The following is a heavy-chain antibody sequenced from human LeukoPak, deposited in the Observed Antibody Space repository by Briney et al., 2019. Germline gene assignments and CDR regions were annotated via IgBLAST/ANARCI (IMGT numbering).Heavy chain of an antibody. D-gene: IGHD3-10*02. CDR3: AKEELRRITMWGYMDV. V-gene: IGHV3-66*03. Sequence: GGSLRLSCTVSGFTVSSNSMSWVRQAPGKGLEWVSFIYSGTIHYSDSVKGRFTISRDNSKNTLYLQMNSLSAEGTAFYYCAKEELRRITMWGYMDVWGKGTTVTIFS. J-gene: IGHJ6*03. CDR2: IYSGTI. CDR1: GFTVSSNS.